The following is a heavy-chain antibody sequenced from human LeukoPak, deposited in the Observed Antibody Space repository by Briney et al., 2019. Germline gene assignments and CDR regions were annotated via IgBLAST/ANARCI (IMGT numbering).Heavy chain of an antibody. V-gene: IGHV4-30-4*01. CDR1: GGSISSGDYY. J-gene: IGHJ5*02. CDR3: ARDREWCSGGSCYSRWFDP. Sequence: SETLSLTCTVSGGSISSGDYYWSWIRQPPGKGLEWIRYIYYSGSTYYNPSLKSRVTISVDTSKNQFSLKLSSVTAADTAVYYCARDREWCSGGSCYSRWFDPWGQGTLVTVSS. CDR2: IYYSGST. D-gene: IGHD2-15*01.